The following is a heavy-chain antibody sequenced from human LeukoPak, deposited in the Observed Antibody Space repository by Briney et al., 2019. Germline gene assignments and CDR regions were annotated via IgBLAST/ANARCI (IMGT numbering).Heavy chain of an antibody. D-gene: IGHD6-13*01. J-gene: IGHJ4*02. V-gene: IGHV5-51*01. Sequence: GESLKISCKGFGYSFSNYWIGWVRQMPGKGLEWMGIIDPGDSDTRYSPSFQGQVTISADRSISTAYLQWSSLKASDTAMYYCATSNQVVGCSWLPFDYWGQGTLVTVSS. CDR2: IDPGDSDT. CDR3: ATSNQVVGCSWLPFDY. CDR1: GYSFSNYW.